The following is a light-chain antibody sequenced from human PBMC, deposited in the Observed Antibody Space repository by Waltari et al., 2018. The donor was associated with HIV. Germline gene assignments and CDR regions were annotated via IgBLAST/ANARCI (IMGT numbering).Light chain of an antibody. CDR1: SSNLGSNH. V-gene: IGLV1-47*01. CDR3: AVWDVSLNGRV. J-gene: IGLJ3*02. Sequence: QSVFSPPPSASGTPGQRVTFSCSGSSSNLGSNHVYWYQQFPGTAPKLLIYRNYQRPSGVPDRFSGSKSGTSASLAISGLRSEDEADYYCAVWDVSLNGRVFGGGTKLTVL. CDR2: RNY.